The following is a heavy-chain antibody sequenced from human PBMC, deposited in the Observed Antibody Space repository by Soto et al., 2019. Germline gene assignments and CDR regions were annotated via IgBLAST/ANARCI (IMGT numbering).Heavy chain of an antibody. CDR1: GFTFSSYA. D-gene: IGHD3-10*01. V-gene: IGHV3-23*01. CDR3: AKALTVVRGLIYYGMDV. Sequence: GGSLRLSCAASGFTFSSYAVSWVRQSPGKGLTWVSVITGSGGSTYYADSVKGRFTISRDNSKNTLYLQMNSLRDEDTAVYYCAKALTVVRGLIYYGMDVWGQGTTVTVSS. J-gene: IGHJ6*02. CDR2: ITGSGGST.